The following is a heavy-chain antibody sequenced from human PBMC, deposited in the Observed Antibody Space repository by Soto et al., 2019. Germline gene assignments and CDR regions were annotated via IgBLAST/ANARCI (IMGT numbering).Heavy chain of an antibody. V-gene: IGHV4-39*01. J-gene: IGHJ4*02. CDR3: ARHRWGSGSYSGLLDF. D-gene: IGHD3-10*01. Sequence: SDTLSLTGSVSGCSISTSSYFWGWSRQPPGKGLEWVGAVHYSGSANYRSSLQSRVTISVDTYQNQFSLRLRSVTAADTAVYYCARHRWGSGSYSGLLDFWGQGALVTVSS. CDR2: VHYSGSA. CDR1: GCSISTSSYF.